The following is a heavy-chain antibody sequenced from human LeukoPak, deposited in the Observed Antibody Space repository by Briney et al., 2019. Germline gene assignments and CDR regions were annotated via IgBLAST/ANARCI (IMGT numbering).Heavy chain of an antibody. Sequence: GGSLRLSCAASGFTFSSYGMHWVRQAPGKGLEWVAVISYDGSNKYYADSVKGRFTISRDNSKNTLYLQMSSLRAEDTAVYYCAKDLDSGSYYNYYGMDVWGQGTTVTVSS. CDR2: ISYDGSNK. V-gene: IGHV3-30*18. D-gene: IGHD1-26*01. J-gene: IGHJ6*02. CDR3: AKDLDSGSYYNYYGMDV. CDR1: GFTFSSYG.